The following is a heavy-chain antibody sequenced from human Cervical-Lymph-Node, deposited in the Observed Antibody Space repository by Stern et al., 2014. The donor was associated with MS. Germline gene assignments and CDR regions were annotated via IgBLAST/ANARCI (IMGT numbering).Heavy chain of an antibody. V-gene: IGHV2-70*11. D-gene: IGHD5-18*01. Sequence: ESGPALVKPTQTLTLTCTFSGFSLSTSGMCVSWIRQPPGKALEWLARIDWDDDKYYSTSLKTRLTISKDTSKNQVVLTMTNMDPVDTATYYCARIKYSYGQKYYFDYWGQGTLVTVSS. CDR3: ARIKYSYGQKYYFDY. CDR2: IDWDDDK. J-gene: IGHJ4*02. CDR1: GFSLSTSGMC.